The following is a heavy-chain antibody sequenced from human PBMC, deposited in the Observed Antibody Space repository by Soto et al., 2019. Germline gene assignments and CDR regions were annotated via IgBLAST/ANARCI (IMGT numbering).Heavy chain of an antibody. CDR1: GGTFSSYA. D-gene: IGHD6-19*01. V-gene: IGHV1-69*06. J-gene: IGHJ4*02. CDR2: IIPIFGTA. CDR3: ASAASSGWYKGFGAYYFDY. Sequence: SVKVSCKASGGTFSSYAISWVRQAPGQGLEWMGGIIPIFGTANYAQKFQGRVTITADKSTSTAYMELSSLRSEDTAVYYCASAASSGWYKGFGAYYFDYWGQGTLVTVS.